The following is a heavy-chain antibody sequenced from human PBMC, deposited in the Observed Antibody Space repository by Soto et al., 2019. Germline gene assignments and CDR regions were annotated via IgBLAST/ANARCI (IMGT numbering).Heavy chain of an antibody. CDR1: GGTFNNYA. CDR2: IIPIFNPA. CDR3: AREVTVASYSFDF. Sequence: ASVKVSCKASGGTFNNYAPSWVRQAPGQGLEWMGGIIPIFNPANYAQKFQGRVTITADDSTSTAYMELRSLRPDDTAVYYCAREVTVASYSFDFWGQGTLVTVSS. D-gene: IGHD5-12*01. V-gene: IGHV1-69*13. J-gene: IGHJ4*02.